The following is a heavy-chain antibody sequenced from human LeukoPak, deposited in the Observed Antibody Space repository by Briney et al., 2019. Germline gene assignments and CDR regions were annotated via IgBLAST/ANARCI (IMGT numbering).Heavy chain of an antibody. CDR2: IYYSGST. V-gene: IGHV4-39*01. CDR1: GGSISSSSYY. Sequence: SETLSLTCTVSGGSISSSSYYWGWLRQPPGKGREWIGSIYYSGSTYFKPSVKSRVTISVDTSKTQFSLKLSSVTAADTAVYYCARHENIVVVVAATGNWFDPWGQGTLVTVSS. J-gene: IGHJ5*02. D-gene: IGHD2-15*01. CDR3: ARHENIVVVVAATGNWFDP.